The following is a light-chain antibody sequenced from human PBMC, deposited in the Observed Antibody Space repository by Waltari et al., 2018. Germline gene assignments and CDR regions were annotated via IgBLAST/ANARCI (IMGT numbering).Light chain of an antibody. CDR2: DVT. V-gene: IGLV2-11*01. CDR1: SRDLGAYDS. J-gene: IGLJ1*01. CDR3: CSYAGSYTYV. Sequence: QSALTQPRAVSGSPGQSVTISCTAPSRDLGAYDSVSWYQQHPGKPPKRIIYDVTDRPSGVPDRFSGSKSGNTASLTISGLQAEDEADYYCCSYAGSYTYVFGTGTKVTVL.